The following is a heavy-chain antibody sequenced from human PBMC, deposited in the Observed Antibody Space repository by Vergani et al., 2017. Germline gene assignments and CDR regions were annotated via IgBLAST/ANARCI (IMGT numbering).Heavy chain of an antibody. CDR3: ARVDTQVPATSHFYYMGV. V-gene: IGHV4-30-2*01. J-gene: IGHJ6*03. CDR2: IFQSGSP. Sequence: QLQLQESGSGLVKPSQTLSLNCAASGGSISSGAFSWGWIRQPPGRGLQWIGHIFQSGSPDYNASLKSRVNISLDKSKNHFSLSLSSVTAADTAVYYCARVDTQVPATSHFYYMGVWGKGTTVVVSS. CDR1: GGSISSGAFS. D-gene: IGHD6-25*01.